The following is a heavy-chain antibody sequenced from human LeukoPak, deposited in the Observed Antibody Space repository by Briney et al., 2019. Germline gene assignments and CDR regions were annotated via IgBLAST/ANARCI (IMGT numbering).Heavy chain of an antibody. Sequence: SVKVSCKTSGYTFTNYGISWVRQAPGQGLERMGWVSTSNPHTNYAPKFRGRVIMTIDTSTTTAYLEMRSLTSDDTAVYYCARDRFLWGLGNWFDLWGQGTLVTVTS. D-gene: IGHD3-3*01. J-gene: IGHJ5*02. CDR1: GYTFTNYG. CDR2: VSTSNPHT. V-gene: IGHV1-18*01. CDR3: ARDRFLWGLGNWFDL.